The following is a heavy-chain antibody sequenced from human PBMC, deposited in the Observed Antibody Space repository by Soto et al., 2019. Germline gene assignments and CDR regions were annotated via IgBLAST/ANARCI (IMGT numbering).Heavy chain of an antibody. V-gene: IGHV3-23*01. D-gene: IGHD5-18*01. CDR2: ISGSGGST. CDR3: AKAGYSYGYGTTIPTGGFDI. Sequence: PWWSLRLSCSASVFTCSSYAMSWVRQAPGKGLEWVSVISGSGGSTYYADSVKGRFTISRDNSKNTLYLQMNSLRAEDTAVYYCAKAGYSYGYGTTIPTGGFDIWGQGTMVTVSS. J-gene: IGHJ3*02. CDR1: VFTCSSYA.